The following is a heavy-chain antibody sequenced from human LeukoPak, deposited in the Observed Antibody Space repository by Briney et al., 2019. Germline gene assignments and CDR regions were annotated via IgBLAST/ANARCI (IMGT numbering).Heavy chain of an antibody. CDR3: ARGPSNLEWLFSHYYMDV. J-gene: IGHJ6*03. D-gene: IGHD3-3*01. CDR1: GYTFTSYD. Sequence: WASVKVSCKASGYTFTSYDINWVRQATGQGLEWMGWMNPNSGNTGYAQKFQGRVTMTRNTSISTAYMELSSLRSEDTAVYYCARGPSNLEWLFSHYYMDVWGKGTTVTVSS. CDR2: MNPNSGNT. V-gene: IGHV1-8*01.